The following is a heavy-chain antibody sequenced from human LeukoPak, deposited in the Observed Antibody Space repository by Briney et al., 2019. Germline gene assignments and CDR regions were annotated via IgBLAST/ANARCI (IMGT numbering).Heavy chain of an antibody. J-gene: IGHJ5*02. D-gene: IGHD3-16*01. CDR2: IYYSGST. V-gene: IGHV4-39*07. CDR3: AREVGEGYGTFDP. CDR1: GGSISSSSYY. Sequence: PSETLSLTCTVSGGSISSSSYYWGWIRQPPGKGLEWIGGIYYSGSTYYNPSLKSRVTISVDTSKNQFSLKLSSVTAADTAVYYCAREVGEGYGTFDPWGQGTLVTVSS.